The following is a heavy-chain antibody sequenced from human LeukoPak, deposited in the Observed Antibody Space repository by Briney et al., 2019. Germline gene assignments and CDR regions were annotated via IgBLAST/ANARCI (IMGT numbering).Heavy chain of an antibody. CDR3: ARKSVAATPRDIVYQYSYMDV. CDR1: GYTFTSYA. J-gene: IGHJ6*03. V-gene: IGHV1-3*03. D-gene: IGHD2-15*01. CDR2: INAGNGNT. Sequence: GASVKVSCKASGYTFTSYAMHWVRQAPGQRLEWMGWINAGNGNTKYSQEFQGRVTITRDTSASTAYMELSSLKAEDTAVYYCARKSVAATPRDIVYQYSYMDVWGKGTTVTVSS.